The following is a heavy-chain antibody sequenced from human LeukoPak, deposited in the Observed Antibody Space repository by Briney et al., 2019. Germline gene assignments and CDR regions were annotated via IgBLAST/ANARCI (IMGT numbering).Heavy chain of an antibody. CDR2: IYYSGST. CDR3: ARSVTYYYDSSGYYDFDY. J-gene: IGHJ4*02. V-gene: IGHV4-39*01. CDR1: GGSISSSSYY. D-gene: IGHD3-22*01. Sequence: PSETLSLTCTVSGGSISSSSYYWGWIRQPPGKGLEWIGSIYYSGSTYYNPSLKSRVTISVDTSKNQFSLKLSSVTAADTAVYYCARSVTYYYDSSGYYDFDYWGQGTLVTVSS.